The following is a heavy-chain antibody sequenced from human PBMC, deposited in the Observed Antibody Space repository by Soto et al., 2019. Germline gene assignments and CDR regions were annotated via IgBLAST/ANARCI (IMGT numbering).Heavy chain of an antibody. V-gene: IGHV5-51*01. J-gene: IGHJ6*02. D-gene: IGHD3-3*02. CDR3: ARRGTIRYYGMDV. CDR2: IYPGDSDT. Sequence: GESLKISCKVSGYSFTSYWIGWVRQMPGKGLEWMGIIYPGDSDTRYSPSFQGQVTISADKSISTAYLQWSSLKASDTAMYYCARRGTIRYYGMDVWGQGTTVTVSS. CDR1: GYSFTSYW.